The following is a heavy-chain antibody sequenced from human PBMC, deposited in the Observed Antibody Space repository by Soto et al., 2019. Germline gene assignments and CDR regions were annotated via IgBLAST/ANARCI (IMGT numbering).Heavy chain of an antibody. V-gene: IGHV3-30*18. CDR3: AKDQGIAASHGID. D-gene: IGHD6-13*01. CDR1: GFTFYNYG. CDR2: ISSHGRDT. Sequence: QVQLVESGGGVVQPGTSLRLSCAASGFTFYNYGMHWVRQAPGTGLEWVAAISSHGRDTYYADSVKGLLTLSRDNSKNTLYLQMHSLRAEDTAVYSCAKDQGIAASHGIDWGQGTMVTVSS. J-gene: IGHJ3*01.